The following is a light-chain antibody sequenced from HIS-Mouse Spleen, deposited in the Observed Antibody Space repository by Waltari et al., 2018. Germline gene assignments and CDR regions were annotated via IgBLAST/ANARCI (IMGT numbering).Light chain of an antibody. J-gene: IGLJ1*01. CDR1: NIGSKS. CDR2: DDS. V-gene: IGLV3-21*02. Sequence: SYVLTQPPSVSVAPGQTARITCGGNNIGSKSVHWYQQKPCQAPVLVVYDDSDRPSGIPERFAGSNSGNTATLTISRVEAGDEADYYCQVWDSSSDRVFGTGTKVTVL. CDR3: QVWDSSSDRV.